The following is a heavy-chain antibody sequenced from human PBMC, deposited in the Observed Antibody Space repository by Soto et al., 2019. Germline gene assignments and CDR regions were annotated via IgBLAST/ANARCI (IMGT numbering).Heavy chain of an antibody. CDR3: SRAGRTE. D-gene: IGHD1-1*01. V-gene: IGHV3-64*01. Sequence: VQLVESGGGLVQPGGSLRLSCAVSGFTFSSYVMHWVRQAPGKGPEYVSGISSNGISTYYANSAKGRFTISRDNPKSKLFLQMDNLRVEETAVYYLSRAGRTEWGPGTLVNVSS. CDR2: ISSNGIST. CDR1: GFTFSSYV. J-gene: IGHJ1*01.